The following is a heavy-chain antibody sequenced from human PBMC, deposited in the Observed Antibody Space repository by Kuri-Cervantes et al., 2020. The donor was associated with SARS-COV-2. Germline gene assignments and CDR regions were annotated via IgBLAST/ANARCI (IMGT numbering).Heavy chain of an antibody. CDR3: ASLGAFDI. CDR2: ISSSSSYI. CDR1: GFTFSSYS. V-gene: IGHV3-21*01. J-gene: IGHJ3*02. Sequence: GESLKISCAASGFTFSSYSMNWVRQAPGKGLEWVSSISSSSSYIYYADSVKGRFTISRDNAKSSLYLQMNSLRAEDTAVYYCASLGAFDIWGQGTMVTVSS.